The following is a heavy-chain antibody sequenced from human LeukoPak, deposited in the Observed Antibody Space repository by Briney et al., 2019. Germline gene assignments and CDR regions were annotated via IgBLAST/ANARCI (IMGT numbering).Heavy chain of an antibody. Sequence: GGSLRLSCAASGFTSSSYSMNWVRQAPGKGLEWVSSISSSSSYIYYADSVKGRFTVSRDNAKNSVYLQMNSLRAEDTAVYYCARDKWLTTTHYFDYWGQGTLVTVSS. V-gene: IGHV3-21*01. J-gene: IGHJ4*02. CDR2: ISSSSSYI. CDR1: GFTSSSYS. D-gene: IGHD4-11*01. CDR3: ARDKWLTTTHYFDY.